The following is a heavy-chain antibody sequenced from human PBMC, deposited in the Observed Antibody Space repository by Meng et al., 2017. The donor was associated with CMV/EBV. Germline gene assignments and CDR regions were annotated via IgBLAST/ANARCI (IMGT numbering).Heavy chain of an antibody. V-gene: IGHV1-8*03. J-gene: IGHJ6*02. Sequence: ASVKVSCKASGYTFTSYDINWVRQATGQGLEWMGWMNPNSGNTGYAQKFQGRVTITRNTSISTAYMELSSLRSEDTAVYYCARARLGVEIGAHPSYYYYGMDVWGQGTTVTVSS. D-gene: IGHD5-24*01. CDR2: MNPNSGNT. CDR3: ARARLGVEIGAHPSYYYYGMDV. CDR1: GYTFTSYD.